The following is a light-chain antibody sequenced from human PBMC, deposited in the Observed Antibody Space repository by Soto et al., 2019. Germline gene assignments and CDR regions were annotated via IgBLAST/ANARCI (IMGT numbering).Light chain of an antibody. CDR1: QSISSNY. CDR3: QQGSNWPPGLT. Sequence: EIVLTQSPGTLSLSPGERATLSCRASQSISSNYLAWYQHKPGQAPRLLIYDASSKATGTPDRFSGSGSGTDFTLTISRLEPEDFAVYYCQQGSNWPPGLTFGGGTKVDIK. J-gene: IGKJ4*01. V-gene: IGKV3D-20*02. CDR2: DAS.